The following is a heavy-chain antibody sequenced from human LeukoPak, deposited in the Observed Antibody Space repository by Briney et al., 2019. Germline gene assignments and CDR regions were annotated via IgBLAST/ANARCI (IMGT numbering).Heavy chain of an antibody. V-gene: IGHV4-31*03. J-gene: IGHJ6*02. CDR2: IYYSGST. D-gene: IGHD3-3*01. Sequence: PSETLSLTCTVSGGSISSGGYYWSWIRQHPGKGLEWIGYIYYSGSTYYNPSLKSRVTISVDTSKNQFSLKLSSVTAADTAVYYCARDLLYYDFWSGYGLNSDGMDVWGQGTTVTVSS. CDR1: GGSISSGGYY. CDR3: ARDLLYYDFWSGYGLNSDGMDV.